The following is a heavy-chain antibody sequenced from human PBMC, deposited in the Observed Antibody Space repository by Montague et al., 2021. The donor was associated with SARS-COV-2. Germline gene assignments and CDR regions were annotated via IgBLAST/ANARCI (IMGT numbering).Heavy chain of an antibody. CDR1: GGSISSSSHY. CDR3: ARAGRVRFLEYGMDV. CDR2: IYYSGST. D-gene: IGHD3-3*01. V-gene: IGHV4-39*07. Sequence: SETLSLTCTVSGGSISSSSHYWGWIRQPPGKGLEWIGTIYYSGSTYYNASFKSRVIISVDTSKNQFSLNLSSVTAADTAVYYCARAGRVRFLEYGMDVWGQGTTVTVSS. J-gene: IGHJ6*02.